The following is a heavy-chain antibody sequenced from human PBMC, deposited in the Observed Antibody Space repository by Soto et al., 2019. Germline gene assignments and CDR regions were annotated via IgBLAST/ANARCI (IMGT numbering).Heavy chain of an antibody. V-gene: IGHV3-33*01. CDR1: GFTFSSYG. CDR2: IWYDGSNK. J-gene: IGHJ5*01. Sequence: GGSLRLSCAASGFTFSSYGMHWVRQAPGKGLEWVAVIWYDGSNKYYADSVKGRFTISRDNSKNTLYLQMNSLRAEDTAVYYCARDYYDFWSGYWGWFDSSGQGSLVTVSS. D-gene: IGHD3-3*01. CDR3: ARDYYDFWSGYWGWFDS.